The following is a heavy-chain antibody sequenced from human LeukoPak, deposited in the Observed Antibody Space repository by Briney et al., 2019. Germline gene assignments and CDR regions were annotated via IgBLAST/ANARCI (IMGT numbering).Heavy chain of an antibody. CDR2: IYYSGST. CDR1: GGSISSYY. D-gene: IGHD1-26*01. J-gene: IGHJ3*02. CDR3: AAGAAQGAFDI. V-gene: IGHV4-59*01. Sequence: SETLCLTCTVSGGSISSYYWSWIRQPPGKGLEWIGYIYYSGSTNYNPSLKSRDTITVYMSKNQYSLKPSYVAAADTAVYFCAAGAAQGAFDIWGQGTTVTVSS.